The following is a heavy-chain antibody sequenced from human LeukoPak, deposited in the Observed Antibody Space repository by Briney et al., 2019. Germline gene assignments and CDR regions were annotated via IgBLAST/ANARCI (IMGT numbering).Heavy chain of an antibody. CDR3: AKDNADYPIYYFDS. V-gene: IGHV3-23*01. CDR1: GFTFSTYA. D-gene: IGHD3-16*01. Sequence: GGSLRLSCAASGFTFSTYAMNWVRQAPGKGLEWVSGISASGGGKFHAGSVKGRFTISRDKSKSTVYLQMNSLRAEDAAVYYCAKDNADYPIYYFDSWGQGTLVTVSS. J-gene: IGHJ4*02. CDR2: ISASGGGK.